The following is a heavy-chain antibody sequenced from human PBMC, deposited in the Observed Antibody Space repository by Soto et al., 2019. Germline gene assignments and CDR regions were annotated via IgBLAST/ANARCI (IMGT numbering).Heavy chain of an antibody. CDR2: IYSGGTT. V-gene: IGHV4-39*01. CDR1: GGSISSIGYY. Sequence: PSETLSLTCTVSGGSISSIGYYWGWIRQPPGKGLEWIGSIYSGGTTYYNPSLKSRVSISVDTSKNQFSLKLTSVTAADTAVYYCARGGYCTGGSCSLYWGQGTLVTVS. D-gene: IGHD2-15*01. CDR3: ARGGYCTGGSCSLY. J-gene: IGHJ4*02.